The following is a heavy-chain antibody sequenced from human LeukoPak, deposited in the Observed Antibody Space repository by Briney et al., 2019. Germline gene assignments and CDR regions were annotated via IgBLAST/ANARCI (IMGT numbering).Heavy chain of an antibody. CDR3: AKRLRDGYNSPIDF. D-gene: IGHD5-24*01. CDR2: ISDSGGVI. Sequence: GGSLRLSCTVSGFTVSSNSMSWVRQAPGKGLEWVSGISDSGGVIDYADSVKGRFTISRDTSKNTLHLQMNSLRAEDTAVYYCAKRLRDGYNSPIDFWGQGTLVTVSS. CDR1: GFTVSSNS. V-gene: IGHV3-23*01. J-gene: IGHJ4*02.